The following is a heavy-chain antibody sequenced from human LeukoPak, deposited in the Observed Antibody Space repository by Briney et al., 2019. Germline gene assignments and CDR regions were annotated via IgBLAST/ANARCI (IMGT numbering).Heavy chain of an antibody. J-gene: IGHJ6*04. CDR1: GFTFSSYG. V-gene: IGHV3-30*18. D-gene: IGHD3-16*01. Sequence: PGGSLRLSCAASGFTFSSYGMHWVRQAPGKGLEWVAVISYDGSNKYYADSVKGRFTISRDNSKNTLYLQMNSLRAEDTAVYYCAKAMITNGGGGGNGMDVWGKGTTVTVSS. CDR2: ISYDGSNK. CDR3: AKAMITNGGGGGNGMDV.